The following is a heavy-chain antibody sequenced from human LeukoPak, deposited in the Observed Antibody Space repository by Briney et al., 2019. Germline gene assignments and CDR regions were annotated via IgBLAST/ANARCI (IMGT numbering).Heavy chain of an antibody. CDR3: ARHSYARSGYYSRPYYFDY. D-gene: IGHD3-22*01. J-gene: IGHJ4*02. CDR1: GFSVSSVYY. V-gene: IGHV4-38-2*02. Sequence: PSETLSLTCTVSGFSVSSVYYWGWIRQPPGKGLEWIGEINHGGSANYNPSLNSRVTISVDTSKNQFSLKLSSVTAADTAVYYCARHSYARSGYYSRPYYFDYWGQGTLVTVSS. CDR2: INHGGSA.